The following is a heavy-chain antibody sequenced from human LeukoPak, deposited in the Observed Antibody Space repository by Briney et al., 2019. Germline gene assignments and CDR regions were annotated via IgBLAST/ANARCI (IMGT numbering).Heavy chain of an antibody. J-gene: IGHJ4*02. D-gene: IGHD4-17*01. CDR1: GGSISSYY. Sequence: PSETLSLTCTVSGGSISSYYWSWIRQPPGKGLEWIGEINHSGSTNYNPSLKSRVTISVDTSKNQFSLKLSSVTAADTAVYYCAIGSTVATIWGQGTLVTVSS. CDR3: AIGSTVATI. V-gene: IGHV4-34*01. CDR2: INHSGST.